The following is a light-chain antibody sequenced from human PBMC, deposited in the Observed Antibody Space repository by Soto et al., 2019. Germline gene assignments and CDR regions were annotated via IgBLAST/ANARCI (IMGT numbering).Light chain of an antibody. CDR2: GAS. J-gene: IGKJ2*01. Sequence: EIVLTQSPGTLSLSPGERATLSCRASQSVSSSYLAWYQQKPGQAPMLLIYGASSRATGIPDRFSGSGSGTDFTLTISRLEPEDFAVYYCQQGSTFGQGTKLEIK. CDR3: QQGST. CDR1: QSVSSSY. V-gene: IGKV3-20*01.